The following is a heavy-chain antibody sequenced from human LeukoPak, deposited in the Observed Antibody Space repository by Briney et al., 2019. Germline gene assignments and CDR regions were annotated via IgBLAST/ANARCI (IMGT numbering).Heavy chain of an antibody. V-gene: IGHV1-2*02. D-gene: IGHD4-23*01. CDR1: GYTFTGYY. Sequence: ASVKVSCKASGYTFTGYYMHWVRQAPGQGLEWMGWINPNSGGTNYAQKFQGGVTMTRDTSISTAYMELSRPRSDDTAVYYCARDSTTVVTLFDYWGQGTLVTVSS. CDR2: INPNSGGT. J-gene: IGHJ4*02. CDR3: ARDSTTVVTLFDY.